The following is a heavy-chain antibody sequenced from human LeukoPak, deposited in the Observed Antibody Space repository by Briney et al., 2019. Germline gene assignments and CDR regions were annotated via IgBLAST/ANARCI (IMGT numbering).Heavy chain of an antibody. J-gene: IGHJ4*02. CDR1: GGSISSYY. D-gene: IGHD6-19*01. Sequence: PSETLSLTCTVSGGSISSYYWSWIRQPPGKGLEWIGYIYYSGSTNYNPSLKSRVTISVDTSKNQFSLKLSSVTAADTAVYYCARGLGYSSGWYHIDYWGQGTLVAVSS. CDR3: ARGLGYSSGWYHIDY. V-gene: IGHV4-59*01. CDR2: IYYSGST.